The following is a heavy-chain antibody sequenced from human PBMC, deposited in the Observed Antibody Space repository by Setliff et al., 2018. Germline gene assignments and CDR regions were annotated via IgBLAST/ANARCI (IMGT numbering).Heavy chain of an antibody. Sequence: SETLSLTCSVYGDSINSDYWGWIRQPPGKGLEWIGYIYYSGSTDSHPSLKSRVSISIDTSKNQFSLNVRSVTAADTAIYYCAKGRGEMDSWGQGILVTVSS. CDR1: GDSINSDY. V-gene: IGHV4-59*01. J-gene: IGHJ4*02. CDR3: AKGRGEMDS. D-gene: IGHD3-10*01. CDR2: IYYSGST.